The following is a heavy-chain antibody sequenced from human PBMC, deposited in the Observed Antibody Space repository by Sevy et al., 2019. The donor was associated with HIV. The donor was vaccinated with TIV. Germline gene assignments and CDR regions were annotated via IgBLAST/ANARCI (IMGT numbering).Heavy chain of an antibody. J-gene: IGHJ4*02. V-gene: IGHV4-4*07. Sequence: SETLSLTCTVSGGSISSYYWSWIRQPAGKGLEWIGRIYTSGSTNYNPSLKSRVTMSVDTSKNQFSLKLSSVTAADTAVYYCARGPTTVTKYHFDYWGQGTLVTVSS. CDR3: ARGPTTVTKYHFDY. D-gene: IGHD4-17*01. CDR2: IYTSGST. CDR1: GGSISSYY.